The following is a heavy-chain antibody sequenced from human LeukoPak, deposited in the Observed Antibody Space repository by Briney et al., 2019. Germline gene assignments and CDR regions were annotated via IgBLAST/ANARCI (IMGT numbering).Heavy chain of an antibody. J-gene: IGHJ4*02. CDR1: GGSISSYY. V-gene: IGHV4-59*01. CDR2: IYYSGST. D-gene: IGHD3-22*01. Sequence: SETLTLTCTVSGGSISSYYWSWIRQPPGKGLEWIGYIYYSGSTNYNPSLKSRVTISVDTSKNQFSLKLSSVTAADTAVYYCARRGGSSGYLGGFDYWGQGTLVTVSS. CDR3: ARRGGSSGYLGGFDY.